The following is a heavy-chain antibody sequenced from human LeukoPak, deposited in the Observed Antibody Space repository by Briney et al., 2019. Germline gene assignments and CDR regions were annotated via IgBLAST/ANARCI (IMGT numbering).Heavy chain of an antibody. Sequence: ASVKVSCKASGYTFTSYYMHWVRQAPGQGLEWMGIINPSGGSTSYAQKFQGRVTMTRDTSTSTVYMELSSLRSEDTAVYYCARSGGLRGVVILSRGSWFDPWGQGTLVTVSS. CDR3: ARSGGLRGVVILSRGSWFDP. D-gene: IGHD3-3*01. CDR1: GYTFTSYY. CDR2: INPSGGST. V-gene: IGHV1-46*01. J-gene: IGHJ5*02.